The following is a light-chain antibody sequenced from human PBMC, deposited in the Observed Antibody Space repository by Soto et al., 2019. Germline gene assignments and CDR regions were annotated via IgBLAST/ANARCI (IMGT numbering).Light chain of an antibody. CDR1: SSDVGGYNY. J-gene: IGLJ3*02. CDR2: EVS. V-gene: IGLV2-14*01. CDR3: SSYTSSSTLV. Sequence: QSALTQPASVSGSPGQSIAISCTGTSSDVGGYNYVSWYQQHPGKAPKLMIYEVSSRPSGVSDRFSGSKSGTTASLTISGLRAEDEADYYCSSYTSSSTLVFGGGTKVTVL.